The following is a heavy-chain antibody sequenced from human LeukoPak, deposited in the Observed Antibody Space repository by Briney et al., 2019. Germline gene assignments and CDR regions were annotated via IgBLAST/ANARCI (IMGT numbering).Heavy chain of an antibody. J-gene: IGHJ4*02. CDR3: ARRADYYDSSGIDY. V-gene: IGHV5-51*01. D-gene: IGHD3-22*01. Sequence: GESLKISCKGSGYSFNNYWIGWVRQMPGKGLEWMGIIYPGDSDTRYSPSFQGQVTISADKSISTAYLQWSRLRASDTAMYYCARRADYYDSSGIDYWGQGTLVTVSS. CDR2: IYPGDSDT. CDR1: GYSFNNYW.